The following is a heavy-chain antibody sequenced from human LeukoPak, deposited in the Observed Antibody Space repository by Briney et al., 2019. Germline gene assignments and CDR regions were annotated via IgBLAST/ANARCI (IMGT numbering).Heavy chain of an antibody. Sequence: GGSLRLSCAASGFTFSGYAMHWVRQAPGKGLEWVAVISYDGSNKYYADSVKGRFTISRDNSKNTLYLQMNSLRAEDTAVYYCARDTSYYYDSSGYILWGQGTMVTVSS. CDR2: ISYDGSNK. V-gene: IGHV3-30*04. CDR3: ARDTSYYYDSSGYIL. J-gene: IGHJ3*01. D-gene: IGHD3-22*01. CDR1: GFTFSGYA.